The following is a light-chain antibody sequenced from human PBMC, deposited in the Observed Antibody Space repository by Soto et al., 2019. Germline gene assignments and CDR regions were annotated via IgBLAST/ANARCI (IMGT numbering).Light chain of an antibody. CDR1: KLGDKY. CDR3: QAWDSSTVI. J-gene: IGLJ2*01. V-gene: IGLV3-1*01. Sequence: SYELTQPPSVSVSPGQTASITCSGDKLGDKYACWYQQKPGQSPVLVIYQNTKRPSGIPERFSGSTSGSTATLTISGTQAMDEADYYCQAWDSSTVIFGVGTKLTVL. CDR2: QNT.